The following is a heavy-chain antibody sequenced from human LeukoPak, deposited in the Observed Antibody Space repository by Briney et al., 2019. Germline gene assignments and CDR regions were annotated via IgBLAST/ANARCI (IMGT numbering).Heavy chain of an antibody. D-gene: IGHD2-2*01. Sequence: PSETLSLTCTVSGGSISSSSYYWGWIRQPPGKGLEWIGSIYYSGSTYYNPSLKSRVTISVDTSKNQLSLKLSSVTAADTAVYYCARVRVVVVPAAIKDAGFDPWGQGTLVTVSS. CDR3: ARVRVVVVPAAIKDAGFDP. CDR2: IYYSGST. CDR1: GGSISSSSYY. J-gene: IGHJ5*02. V-gene: IGHV4-39*01.